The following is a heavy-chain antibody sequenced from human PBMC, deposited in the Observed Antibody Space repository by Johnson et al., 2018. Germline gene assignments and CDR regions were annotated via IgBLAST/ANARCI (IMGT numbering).Heavy chain of an antibody. CDR1: GFTFSRYA. D-gene: IGHD6-6*01. Sequence: QVQLVQSGGGVVQPGRSLRLPCAASGFTFSRYALHWVRQAPGKGLEWVAVISYDGRNKYYADSVKGRLTISRDNSKNTLYLQMNRLRAEDPAVYYCAKVKLPYYYDGMDVGGQGTTVTVSS. CDR2: ISYDGRNK. CDR3: AKVKLPYYYDGMDV. V-gene: IGHV3-30*04. J-gene: IGHJ6*02.